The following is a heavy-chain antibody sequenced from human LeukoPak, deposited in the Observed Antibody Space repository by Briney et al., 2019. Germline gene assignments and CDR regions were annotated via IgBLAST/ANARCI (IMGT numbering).Heavy chain of an antibody. Sequence: GGSLRLTCAASALTFSAYWMTWVRQAPERGLAWVATIIEDGNLKYYVDSVKGGFTISRDNTKNSLYLQMNSLRAEDTAVYYCARPPGIAAAWFDPWGQGTLVTVSS. J-gene: IGHJ5*02. CDR1: ALTFSAYW. D-gene: IGHD6-13*01. CDR3: ARPPGIAAAWFDP. V-gene: IGHV3-7*01. CDR2: IIEDGNLK.